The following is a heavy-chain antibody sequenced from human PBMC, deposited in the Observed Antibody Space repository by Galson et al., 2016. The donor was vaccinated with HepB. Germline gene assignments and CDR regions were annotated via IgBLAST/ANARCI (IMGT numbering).Heavy chain of an antibody. CDR2: IRGSGTGT. J-gene: IGHJ3*02. D-gene: IGHD6-19*01. CDR1: GFSISTYS. CDR3: AKISLVGNNCGWGGSFGI. V-gene: IGHV3-23*01. Sequence: SLRLSCAASGFSISTYSMNWVRQAPGKGLEWVSAIRGSGTGTSYTDSVKGRFTISRDNSKNTLYLQMNSLRAEDAAVYYCAKISLVGNNCGWGGSFGIWGRGTMVTVSS.